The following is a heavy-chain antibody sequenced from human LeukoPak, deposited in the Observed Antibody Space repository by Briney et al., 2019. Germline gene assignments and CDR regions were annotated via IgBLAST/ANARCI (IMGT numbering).Heavy chain of an antibody. J-gene: IGHJ4*02. V-gene: IGHV3-21*01. CDR3: ARDRSVVVVAASDY. CDR1: GFRFSSYA. Sequence: GGSLRLSCAASGFRFSSYAMSWVRQAPGKGLEWVSSISSSSSYIYYADSVKGRFTIPRDNAKNSLYLQMNSLRAEDTAVYYCARDRSVVVVAASDYWGQGTLVTVSS. CDR2: ISSSSSYI. D-gene: IGHD2-15*01.